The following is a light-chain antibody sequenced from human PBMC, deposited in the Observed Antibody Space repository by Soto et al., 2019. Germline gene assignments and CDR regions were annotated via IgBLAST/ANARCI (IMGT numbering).Light chain of an antibody. J-gene: IGLJ2*01. V-gene: IGLV1-47*01. CDR1: SSNIGSNY. Sequence: QHVLTQPPSASGTPGQRVTISCSGSSSNIGSNYVYWYQQLPGTVPQLLIYRNSERPSGVPDRFSGSKSGTSASLAISGLRSEDEADYYCAAWDDSLSGVVFGGGTQLTVL. CDR3: AAWDDSLSGVV. CDR2: RNS.